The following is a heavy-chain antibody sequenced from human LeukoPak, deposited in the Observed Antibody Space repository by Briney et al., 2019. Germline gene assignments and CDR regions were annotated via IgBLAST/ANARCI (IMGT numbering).Heavy chain of an antibody. CDR3: AGSIIVATEENWFDP. D-gene: IGHD5-12*01. V-gene: IGHV4-34*01. Sequence: SETLSLTCAVYGGSFSGYNWSWIRQPPGKGLEWIGEINHRASTNYNPSLKSRVTISVDTSKNQFSLKLSSVTAADTAVYYCAGSIIVATEENWFDPWGQGTLVTVSS. CDR2: INHRAST. J-gene: IGHJ5*02. CDR1: GGSFSGYN.